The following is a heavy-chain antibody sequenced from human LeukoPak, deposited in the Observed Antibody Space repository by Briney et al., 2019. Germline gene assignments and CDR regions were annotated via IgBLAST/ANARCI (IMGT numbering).Heavy chain of an antibody. CDR3: AKDTVAGDYYYYGMDV. Sequence: GSLRLSCAASGFTFSSYSMNWVRQAPGKGLEWVSSISSSSSYIYYADSVKGRFTISRDNSKNTLYLQMNSLRAEDTAVYYCAKDTVAGDYYYYGMDVWGQGTTVTVSS. D-gene: IGHD6-19*01. V-gene: IGHV3-21*04. CDR1: GFTFSSYS. J-gene: IGHJ6*02. CDR2: ISSSSSYI.